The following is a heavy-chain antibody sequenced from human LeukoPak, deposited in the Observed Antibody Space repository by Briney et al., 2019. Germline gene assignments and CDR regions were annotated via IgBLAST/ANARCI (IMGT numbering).Heavy chain of an antibody. Sequence: IWNIYYSRSTNSNPSLKSRVTVSLDTSKNQFSLKVRSVTAVDTAVYYCARGNDYGDSFDYWGQGTLVTVSS. J-gene: IGHJ4*02. CDR3: ARGNDYGDSFDY. D-gene: IGHD4-17*01. CDR2: IYYSRST. V-gene: IGHV4-59*09.